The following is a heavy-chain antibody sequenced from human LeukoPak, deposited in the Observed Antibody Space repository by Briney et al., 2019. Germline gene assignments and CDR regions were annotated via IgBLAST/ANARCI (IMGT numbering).Heavy chain of an antibody. V-gene: IGHV3-48*04. J-gene: IGHJ3*02. CDR2: ISSSSSTI. CDR1: GFTFSSYS. CDR3: ARGGWFGELLGDAFDI. D-gene: IGHD3-10*01. Sequence: GGSLRLSCAASGFTFSSYSMNWVRQAPGKGLEWVSYISSSSSTIYYADSVKGRFTISRDNAKNSLYLQMNSLRAEDTAVYYCARGGWFGELLGDAFDIWGQGTMVTVSS.